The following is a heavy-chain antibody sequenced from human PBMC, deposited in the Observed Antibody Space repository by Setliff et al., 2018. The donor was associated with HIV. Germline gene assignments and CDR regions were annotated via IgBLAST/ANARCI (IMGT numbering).Heavy chain of an antibody. CDR3: ARTSILYSSSWYVSKNWFDP. V-gene: IGHV4-39*07. J-gene: IGHJ5*02. CDR2: INYIGST. D-gene: IGHD6-13*01. Sequence: SSETLSLTCTISGDSISNNNYHWGWIRQPPGKGLEWIGSINYIGSTYFNPSLKSRVTISLDTSKTQFSLKLTSVTAADTAVYYCARTSILYSSSWYVSKNWFDPWGQGTLVTVSS. CDR1: GDSISNNNYH.